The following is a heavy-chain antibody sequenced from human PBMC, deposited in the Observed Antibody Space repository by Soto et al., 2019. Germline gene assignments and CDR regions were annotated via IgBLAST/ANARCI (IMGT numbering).Heavy chain of an antibody. CDR2: IYWNDDK. V-gene: IGHV2-5*01. CDR3: AHRRPSAPRFYFFNWFAP. Sequence: SGPTLVNPTQTLTLTCTFSGFSLSTSGVGVGWIRQPPGKALEWLALIYWNDDKRYSPSLKSRLTITKDTSKNQVVLTMTNMDPVDTATYYCAHRRPSAPRFYFFNWFAPWGQGTLVTAPQ. J-gene: IGHJ5*02. CDR1: GFSLSTSGVG. D-gene: IGHD3-3*01.